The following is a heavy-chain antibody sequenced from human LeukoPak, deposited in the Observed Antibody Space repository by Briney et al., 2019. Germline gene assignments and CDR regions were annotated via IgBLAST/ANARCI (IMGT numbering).Heavy chain of an antibody. V-gene: IGHV4-31*03. CDR2: IYYSGST. D-gene: IGHD2-2*01. CDR3: ARAEMDCSSTSCYGSDDAFDI. J-gene: IGHJ3*02. Sequence: SQTLSLTCTVPGGSISSGGYYWSWIRQHPGKGLEWIGYIYYSGSTYYNPSLKSRVTISVDTSKNQFSLKLSPVTAADTAVYYCARAEMDCSSTSCYGSDDAFDIWGQGTMVTVSS. CDR1: GGSISSGGYY.